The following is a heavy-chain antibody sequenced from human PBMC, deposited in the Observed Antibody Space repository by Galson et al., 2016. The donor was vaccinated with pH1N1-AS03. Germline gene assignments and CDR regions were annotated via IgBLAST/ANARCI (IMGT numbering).Heavy chain of an antibody. V-gene: IGHV1-2*06. CDR1: GYTLTAYY. Sequence: SVKASCKVSGYTLTAYYIHWVRQAPGQGLEWMGLINPKTEGTYSAQKFQGRVTMTRDTSVSPAYMELTRLTSDDTAVYYCARAGIVETVMIRGGGGCYSTDYWGQGTLVTVSS. D-gene: IGHD2-15*01. CDR2: INPKTEGT. CDR3: ARAGIVETVMIRGGGGCYSTDY. J-gene: IGHJ4*02.